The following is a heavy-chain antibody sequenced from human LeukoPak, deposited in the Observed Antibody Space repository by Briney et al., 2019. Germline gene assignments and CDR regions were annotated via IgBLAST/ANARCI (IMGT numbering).Heavy chain of an antibody. V-gene: IGHV1-2*02. Sequence: ASVKVSCKASGYTFTDSYMHWVRQAPGQGLEWMGWINPNSGGTNYAQQFQGRPTMTRDTSISTAYMDLSRLRSDDTAVYYCARVKAMIIVVSLFDYWGQGTLVTVSS. CDR1: GYTFTDSY. D-gene: IGHD3-22*01. CDR2: INPNSGGT. J-gene: IGHJ4*02. CDR3: ARVKAMIIVVSLFDY.